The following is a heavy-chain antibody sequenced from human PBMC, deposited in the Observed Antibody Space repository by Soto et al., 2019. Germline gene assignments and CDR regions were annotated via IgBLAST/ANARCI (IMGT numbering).Heavy chain of an antibody. Sequence: EVQLLESGGGLVQPGGSLRLSCAASGFTFSSYAMSWVRQAPGKGLEXXXXISGSGGSTYYADSVXGRFTISRDNSKXXXXXXXXXXXXXXXXXXXXXXXXXXXXXXXXXXXXXYWGQGTLVTVSS. CDR1: GFTFSSYA. CDR2: ISGSGGST. CDR3: XXXXXXXXXXXXXXXXXY. V-gene: IGHV3-23*01. J-gene: IGHJ4*02.